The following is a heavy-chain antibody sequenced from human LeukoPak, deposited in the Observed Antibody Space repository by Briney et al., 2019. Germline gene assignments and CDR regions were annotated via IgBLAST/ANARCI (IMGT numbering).Heavy chain of an antibody. J-gene: IGHJ4*02. CDR3: AKDLLAVTAPKAYFDF. Sequence: GGSLRLSCTVSGFIFSSSGIHWVRQAPGKGLVWVAGISYDGSEKYYAESVKGRFTISRDYSKTTVYLQMNSLEIEDTAVYYCAKDLLAVTAPKAYFDFRGQGTLVTVSS. CDR1: GFIFSSSG. V-gene: IGHV3-30*18. D-gene: IGHD2-21*02. CDR2: ISYDGSEK.